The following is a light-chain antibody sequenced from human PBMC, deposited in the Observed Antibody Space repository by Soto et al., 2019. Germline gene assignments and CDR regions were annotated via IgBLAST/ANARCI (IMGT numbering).Light chain of an antibody. CDR2: AAS. J-gene: IGKJ4*01. CDR3: QKYNSVPLT. V-gene: IGKV1-27*01. CDR1: QSISNH. Sequence: DIQMTQSPSSLSASVEDRVIITCRASQSISNHLNWYQQKPGKAPKLLIYAASSLHSGVPSRFSGSGSGTDFTLTISTLQPEDVATYYCQKYNSVPLTFGGGTKVDIK.